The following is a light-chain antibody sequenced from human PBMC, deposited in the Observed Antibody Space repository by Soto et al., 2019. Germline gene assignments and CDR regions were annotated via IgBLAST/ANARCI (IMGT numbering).Light chain of an antibody. CDR1: QSVSSRY. V-gene: IGKV3-20*01. J-gene: IGKJ1*01. CDR3: PELGSSVWT. Sequence: LIMSTGTVSFTQGVRATLSCRVSQSVSSRYLAGDQQKPGQAPRLLIYGASSRATGIPDRFSRSGSGTDFTLAISRLEAEDFVVYFCPELGSSVWTFGEGAKADI. CDR2: GAS.